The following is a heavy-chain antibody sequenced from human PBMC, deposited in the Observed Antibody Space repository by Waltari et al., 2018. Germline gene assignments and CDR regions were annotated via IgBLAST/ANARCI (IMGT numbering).Heavy chain of an antibody. J-gene: IGHJ4*02. Sequence: EVQLVQSRAEVQKPGESAKFSCQGHGYRFPTYWIGWVRQMPGKGLEWMGMIYPSDSDTRYSPSFQGQVTISADKSISTAYLQWSSLKASDTAMYYCARRAGLAGTRYFDYWGQGNMVTVSS. V-gene: IGHV5-51*03. D-gene: IGHD6-19*01. CDR3: ARRAGLAGTRYFDY. CDR2: IYPSDSDT. CDR1: GYRFPTYW.